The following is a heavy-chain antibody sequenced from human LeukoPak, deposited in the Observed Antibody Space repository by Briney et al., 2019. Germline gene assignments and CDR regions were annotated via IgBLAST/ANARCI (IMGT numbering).Heavy chain of an antibody. J-gene: IGHJ4*02. CDR1: GYSINSGYY. CDR2: IYHSGST. D-gene: IGHD3-10*01. CDR3: ARVLYGDGSGSYSPYYFDY. V-gene: IGHV4-38-2*02. Sequence: ETLSLTCTVSGYSINSGYYWGWMRQPPGKGLEWIGSIYHSGSTYYNPSLKSRVTISVDTSKNQFSLKLSSVTAADTAVYYCARVLYGDGSGSYSPYYFDYWGQGTLVTVSS.